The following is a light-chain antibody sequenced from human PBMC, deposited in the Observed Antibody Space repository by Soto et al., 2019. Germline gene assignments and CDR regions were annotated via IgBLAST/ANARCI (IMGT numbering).Light chain of an antibody. CDR2: AAS. CDR3: QQSYSIPHT. CDR1: QSIASY. V-gene: IGKV1-39*01. Sequence: IQMTQSPSSLSASVGDRVTITCRARQSIASYLNWYQQKPGKAPKVLIYAASSLQSGVPSRFSGSGSGTDFALTISSLQPEDFATYYCQQSYSIPHTFGQGTRLEIK. J-gene: IGKJ5*01.